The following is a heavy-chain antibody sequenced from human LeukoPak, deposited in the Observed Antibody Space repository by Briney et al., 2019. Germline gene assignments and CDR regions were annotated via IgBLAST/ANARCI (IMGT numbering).Heavy chain of an antibody. CDR3: ARGGDGYSFDY. CDR2: INSDSGTI. CDR1: GFTFSNYE. D-gene: IGHD5-24*01. J-gene: IGHJ4*02. V-gene: IGHV3-48*03. Sequence: GGSLRLSCAASGFTFSNYEMNWVRQAPGKGLEWISYINSDSGTIYYADSVKGRFTISRDNAKNSLYLQVNSLRVEGTAVYYCARGGDGYSFDYWGQGTLVTVSS.